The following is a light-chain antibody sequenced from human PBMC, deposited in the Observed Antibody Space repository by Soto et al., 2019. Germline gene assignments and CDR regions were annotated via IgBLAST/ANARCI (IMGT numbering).Light chain of an antibody. CDR2: GAL. Sequence: ETVLTQSPGTLSLSPGERATLSCIASQSVTNSYLAWFQQKPGQAPRLLIFGALSRATDIPDRFSGSGSGTDFTLNTGRLEPEEFGVYYCHQYATTPWTFGQGTKVEVK. CDR1: QSVTNSY. CDR3: HQYATTPWT. V-gene: IGKV3-20*01. J-gene: IGKJ1*01.